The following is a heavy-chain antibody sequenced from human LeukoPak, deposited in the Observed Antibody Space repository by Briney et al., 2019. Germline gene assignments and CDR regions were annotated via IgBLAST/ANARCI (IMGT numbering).Heavy chain of an antibody. V-gene: IGHV4-39*01. CDR1: GGSISSSSYY. J-gene: IGHJ6*02. CDR2: IYYSGST. D-gene: IGHD5-18*01. Sequence: SETLSLTCTVSGGSISSSSYYWGWIRQPPGKGLEWIGSIYYSGSTYYNPSLKSRVTISVDTSKNQFSLKLSSVTAADTAVYYCASSSDTAMEYYYYGMDVWGQGTTVTVSS. CDR3: ASSSDTAMEYYYYGMDV.